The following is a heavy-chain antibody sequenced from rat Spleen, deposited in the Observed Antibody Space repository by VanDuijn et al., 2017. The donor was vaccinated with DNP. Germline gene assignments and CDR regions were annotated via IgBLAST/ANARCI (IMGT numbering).Heavy chain of an antibody. CDR1: GFTFSDYY. CDR2: INYDGVTA. V-gene: IGHV5-22*01. CDR3: ARHVLPLRVWDY. Sequence: EVQLVESGGGVVQPGRSLKLSCAASGFTFSDYYMAWVRQAPTKGLDWVAYINYDGVTAYNGDSVKGRFTISRDNSKSTLYLQINSLRSEDMATYYCARHVLPLRVWDYWGQGVMVTVSS. D-gene: IGHD1-4*01. J-gene: IGHJ2*01.